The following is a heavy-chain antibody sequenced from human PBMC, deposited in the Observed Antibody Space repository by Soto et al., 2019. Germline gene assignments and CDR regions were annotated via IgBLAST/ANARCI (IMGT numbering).Heavy chain of an antibody. D-gene: IGHD6-19*01. CDR2: IYYSGST. J-gene: IGHJ4*02. CDR3: ASPGYSSGWYYFDY. V-gene: IGHV4-59*08. Sequence: QVQLQESGPGLVKPSETLSLTCTVSSGSISSYYWSWIRQPPGKGLEWIGYIYYSGSTNYNPSLKSRVTISVDTSKNQFSLKLSSVTAADTAVYYCASPGYSSGWYYFDYWGQGTLVTVSS. CDR1: SGSISSYY.